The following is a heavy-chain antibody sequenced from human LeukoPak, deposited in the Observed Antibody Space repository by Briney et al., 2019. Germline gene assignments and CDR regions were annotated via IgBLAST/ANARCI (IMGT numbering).Heavy chain of an antibody. J-gene: IGHJ4*02. D-gene: IGHD6-6*01. Sequence: GGSLRRSVAASGFTVRSYAMSWVGPAPGKGLEWVLAISGSGGSTYYAYSVKGRFTISRDNSKNTLYLQMNSLRAEDTAVYYCAKDIEYSSSLADFDYWGQGTLVTVSS. CDR2: ISGSGGST. CDR1: GFTVRSYA. V-gene: IGHV3-23*01. CDR3: AKDIEYSSSLADFDY.